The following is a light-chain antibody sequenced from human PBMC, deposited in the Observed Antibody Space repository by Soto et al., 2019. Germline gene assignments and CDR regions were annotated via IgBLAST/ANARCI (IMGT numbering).Light chain of an antibody. CDR1: QDISKY. Sequence: LQLTLSPSSLYAHVGNSVTFTCPASQDISKYLNWYQQKTGKAPKILIYDASNLKTGVPSRFSGSGSGTHFTFTISSLQPEDIETYYCQQCYNAPITFGQGTRLEIK. CDR3: QQCYNAPIT. V-gene: IGKV1-33*01. CDR2: DAS. J-gene: IGKJ5*01.